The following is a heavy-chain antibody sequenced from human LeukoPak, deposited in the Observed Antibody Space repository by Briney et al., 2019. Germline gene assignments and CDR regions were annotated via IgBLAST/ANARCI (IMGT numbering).Heavy chain of an antibody. CDR3: ARAKWAYFDY. CDR2: IYYSGST. D-gene: IGHD2-8*01. J-gene: IGHJ4*02. CDR1: GGSISSSSYY. V-gene: IGHV4-39*07. Sequence: TSETLSLTCNVSGGSISSSSYYWGWIRQPPGKGLEWIGSIYYSGSTYYNPSLKSRVTISVDTSKNQFSLKLSSVTAADTAVYYCARAKWAYFDYWGQGTLVTVSS.